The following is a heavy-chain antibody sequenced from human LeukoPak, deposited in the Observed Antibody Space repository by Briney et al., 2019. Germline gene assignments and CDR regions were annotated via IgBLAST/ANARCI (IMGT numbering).Heavy chain of an antibody. J-gene: IGHJ4*02. CDR3: ARTGITVAPPFDY. CDR2: ISSSSSYI. D-gene: IGHD4-23*01. V-gene: IGHV3-21*01. CDR1: GFTFSNYN. Sequence: GGSLRLSCTASGFTFSNYNMHWVRQAPGKGLEWVSSISSSSSYIYYADSVKGRFTISRDNAKNSLYLQMTSLRAEDTAVYYCARTGITVAPPFDYWGQGTLVTVSS.